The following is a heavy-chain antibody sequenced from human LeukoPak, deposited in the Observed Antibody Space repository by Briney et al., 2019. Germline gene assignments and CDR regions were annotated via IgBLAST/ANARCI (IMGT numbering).Heavy chain of an antibody. CDR3: ATDTVIHPGASYYYYMDV. CDR2: FDPEDGET. V-gene: IGHV1-24*01. D-gene: IGHD3-16*02. CDR1: GYTLTELS. Sequence: GASVKVSCKVSGYTLTELSMHWVRQAPGKGLEWMGGFDPEDGETIYAQKFQGRVTMTEDTSTDTAYMELSSLRSEDTAVYYCATDTVIHPGASYYYYMDVWGKGTTVTVSS. J-gene: IGHJ6*03.